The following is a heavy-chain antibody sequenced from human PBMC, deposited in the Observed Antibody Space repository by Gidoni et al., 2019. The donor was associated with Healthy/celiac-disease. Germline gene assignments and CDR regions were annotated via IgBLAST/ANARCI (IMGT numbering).Heavy chain of an antibody. Sequence: QVQLVQSGAEVEKPGASVKVSCKASGYTFTSYGISWVRQAPGQGLEWMGWISAYNGNTNYAQKLQGRVTMTTDTSTSTAYMELRSLRSDDTAVYYCARTLYYYDSSGQNWFDPWGQGTLVTVSS. CDR1: GYTFTSYG. CDR3: ARTLYYYDSSGQNWFDP. D-gene: IGHD3-22*01. V-gene: IGHV1-18*01. CDR2: ISAYNGNT. J-gene: IGHJ5*02.